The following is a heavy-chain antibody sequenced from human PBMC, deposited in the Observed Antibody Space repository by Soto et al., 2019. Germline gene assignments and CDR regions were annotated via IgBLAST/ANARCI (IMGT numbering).Heavy chain of an antibody. CDR1: GFTFSNYA. Sequence: PGGALRLSCAASGFTFSNYAMNWVRQAPGQGLEWVSAISGSGSSTYYADSGKGRFTIPRDNSKNTLFLPMNGLRVVDSAVYFCAKDSSNYGPFDNWGQGSLVTVSS. CDR3: AKDSSNYGPFDN. J-gene: IGHJ4*02. CDR2: ISGSGSST. D-gene: IGHD3-10*01. V-gene: IGHV3-23*01.